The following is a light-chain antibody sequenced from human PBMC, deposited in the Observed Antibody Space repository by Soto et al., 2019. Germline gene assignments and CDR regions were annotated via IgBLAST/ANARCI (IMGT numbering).Light chain of an antibody. CDR1: QAIRND. Sequence: AIQMTQSPSSLSASVGDRVIITCRASQAIRNDLGWYQQKPGKAPKLLIYTASTLQSGVPSRCSGSGSGADFPLTIRSLQPEDSATYYCLHDYSYPRTFGQGTKVEIK. V-gene: IGKV1-6*01. J-gene: IGKJ1*01. CDR2: TAS. CDR3: LHDYSYPRT.